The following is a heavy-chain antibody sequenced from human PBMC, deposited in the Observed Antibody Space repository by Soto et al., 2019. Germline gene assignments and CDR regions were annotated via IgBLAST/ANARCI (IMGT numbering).Heavy chain of an antibody. V-gene: IGHV3-48*02. J-gene: IGHJ6*02. CDR1: GFIFSDYT. D-gene: IGHD6-13*01. Sequence: EVQLVESGGDLVQPRGSLRLSCAASGFIFSDYTMTWVRQAPGRGLEFVSHISSSGGAIFYAESVKGRFTVSRDNAKNSLYLQMNSLRDEDTAVYFCARDHGGSTWFVGVYYFFGMDVWGQGTAVTVSS. CDR3: ARDHGGSTWFVGVYYFFGMDV. CDR2: ISSSGGAI.